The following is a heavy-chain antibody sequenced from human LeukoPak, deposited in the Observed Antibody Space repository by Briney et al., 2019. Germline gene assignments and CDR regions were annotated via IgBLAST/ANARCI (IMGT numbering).Heavy chain of an antibody. V-gene: IGHV1-69*13. J-gene: IGHJ3*02. Sequence: SVKVSCKASGGTFSSYAISWVRQAPGQGLEWMGGIIPIFGTANYAQKFQGRVTITADESTSTAYMELSSLRSEDTAVYYCARRIAAAGDNAFDIWGQGTMVTVSS. D-gene: IGHD6-13*01. CDR3: ARRIAAAGDNAFDI. CDR2: IIPIFGTA. CDR1: GGTFSSYA.